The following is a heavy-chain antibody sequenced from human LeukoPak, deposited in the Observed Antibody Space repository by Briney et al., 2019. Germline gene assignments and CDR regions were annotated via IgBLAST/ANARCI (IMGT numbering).Heavy chain of an antibody. D-gene: IGHD3-3*01. CDR1: GYTFTSYD. Sequence: GASVKVSCKASGYTFTSYDINWVRQATGQGLEWMGWMNPNSGNTGYAQKFQGRVTMTRNTSISTAYMELSRLRSEDTAVYYCARGPFRRGFGVVKKIYNWFDPWGQGTLVTVSS. CDR3: ARGPFRRGFGVVKKIYNWFDP. CDR2: MNPNSGNT. J-gene: IGHJ5*02. V-gene: IGHV1-8*01.